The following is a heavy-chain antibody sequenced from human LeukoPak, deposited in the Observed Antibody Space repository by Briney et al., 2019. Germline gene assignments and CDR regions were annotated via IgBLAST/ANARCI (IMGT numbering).Heavy chain of an antibody. CDR3: AKALTGDDAFDI. J-gene: IGHJ3*02. CDR2: ISGSDGST. Sequence: GGSLRLTCAASGFTFSSYAMSWVRQAPGKGLEWVSAISGSDGSTYYADSVKGRFTISRDNSKNTLYLQMNSLRAEDTAVYYCAKALTGDDAFDIWGQGTMVTVSS. CDR1: GFTFSSYA. D-gene: IGHD7-27*01. V-gene: IGHV3-23*01.